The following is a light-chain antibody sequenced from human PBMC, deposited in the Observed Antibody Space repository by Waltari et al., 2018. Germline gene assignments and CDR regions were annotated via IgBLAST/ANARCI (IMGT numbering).Light chain of an antibody. V-gene: IGKV4-1*01. Sequence: DIVMTQSPDSLAVSLGERATINCKSSQKVLYSSNKKNYLAWYRQKPGQPPQLLGDWASPRDSGVPDRFSGSGSGADFTLTISSLQAEDGADYYCHQYYCTPRTFGQGTKRESK. J-gene: IGKJ2*01. CDR2: WAS. CDR3: HQYYCTPRT. CDR1: QKVLYSSNKKNY.